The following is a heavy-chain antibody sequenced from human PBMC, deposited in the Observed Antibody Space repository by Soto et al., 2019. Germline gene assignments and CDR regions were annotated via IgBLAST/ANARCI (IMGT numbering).Heavy chain of an antibody. CDR1: GLSLSTTGVG. J-gene: IGHJ6*02. D-gene: IGHD2-21*02. CDR2: IYWVDDK. CDR3: VQSRCGGDCLQSYSSHTYYGLDV. Sequence: QITLKESGPTLVKPTQTLTLTCTFSGLSLSTTGVGVGWIRQPPGKALEWLALIYWVDDKRYSPSLKSRLTITKDTSKNRVVLTMTNMDPVDTATYYCVQSRCGGDCLQSYSSHTYYGLDVWGQGTTVTVSS. V-gene: IGHV2-5*02.